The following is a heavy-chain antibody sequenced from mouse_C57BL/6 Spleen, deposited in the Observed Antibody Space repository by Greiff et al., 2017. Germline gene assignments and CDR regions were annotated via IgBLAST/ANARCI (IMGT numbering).Heavy chain of an antibody. CDR1: GFTFSDYY. Sequence: EVKLVESEGGLVQPGSSMKLSCTASGFTFSDYYMAWVRQVPEKGLEWVAHINYDGSSSYYLDSLKSRFIISRDNAKNILDQQMSSLKSEDTATYYCARERAYDYDVGWYFDVWGTGTTVTVSS. V-gene: IGHV5-16*01. D-gene: IGHD2-4*01. J-gene: IGHJ1*03. CDR3: ARERAYDYDVGWYFDV. CDR2: INYDGSSS.